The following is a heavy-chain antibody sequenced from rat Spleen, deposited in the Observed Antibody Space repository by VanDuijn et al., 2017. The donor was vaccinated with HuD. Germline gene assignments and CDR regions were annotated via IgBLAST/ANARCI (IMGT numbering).Heavy chain of an antibody. CDR2: INSAGST. CDR1: GYSITSSYR. CDR3: ARSLLNWEGGFAY. D-gene: IGHD5-1*01. V-gene: IGHV3-3*01. J-gene: IGHJ3*01. Sequence: EVQLQESGPGLVKPSQSLSLTCSVTGYSITSSYRWNWIRKFPGNKLEWMGYINSAGSTNYNPSLKSRISITRDTSKNQFFLQVNSVTTEDTATYYCARSLLNWEGGFAYWGQGTLVTVSS.